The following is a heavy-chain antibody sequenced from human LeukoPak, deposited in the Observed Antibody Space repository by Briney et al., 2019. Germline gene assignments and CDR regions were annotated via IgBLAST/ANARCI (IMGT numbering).Heavy chain of an antibody. J-gene: IGHJ4*02. CDR1: GGSISSSSDY. CDR2: IYYSGST. Sequence: ASETLSLTCTVSGGSISSSSDYWGWIRQPPGKGLEWIGSIYYSGSTYYNPSLKSRVTISVDTSKNQFSLKLSSVTAADTAVYYCARAVDYDSGGYYYGVQYYFDYWGQGTLVTVSS. V-gene: IGHV4-39*07. D-gene: IGHD3-22*01. CDR3: ARAVDYDSGGYYYGVQYYFDY.